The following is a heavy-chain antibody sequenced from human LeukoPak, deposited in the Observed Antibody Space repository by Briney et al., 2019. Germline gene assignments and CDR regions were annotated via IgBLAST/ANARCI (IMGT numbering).Heavy chain of an antibody. D-gene: IGHD6-13*01. V-gene: IGHV1-2*02. CDR3: ARGPWQQPPPADL. J-gene: IGHJ5*02. CDR1: EYTFTNXD. Sequence: ASEYTFTNXDXXXVRXAAGQGXXGXGWINPNSGGTHFAQKFQGRVTMTSDTSISTAYMELISLTSDDTAVYFCARGPWQQPPPADLWGQGTLVTVSS. CDR2: INPNSGGT.